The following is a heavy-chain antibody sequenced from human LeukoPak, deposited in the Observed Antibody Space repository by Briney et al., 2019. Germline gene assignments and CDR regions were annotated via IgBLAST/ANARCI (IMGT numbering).Heavy chain of an antibody. V-gene: IGHV1-8*01. J-gene: IGHJ4*02. D-gene: IGHD3-9*01. CDR2: MNPNSGNT. CDR1: GYTFTSYD. CDR3: ARGGRVLGLRYFDWFIDY. Sequence: ASVKVSCKASGYTFTSYDINWVRQATGQGLEWVGWMNPNSGNTSYAQKFQGRVTMTRDTSTSTVYMELSSLRSEDTAVYYCARGGRVLGLRYFDWFIDYWGQGTLVTVSS.